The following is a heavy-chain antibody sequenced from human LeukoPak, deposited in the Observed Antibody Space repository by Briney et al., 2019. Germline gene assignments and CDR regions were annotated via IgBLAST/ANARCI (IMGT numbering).Heavy chain of an antibody. CDR3: ASQSPRGTGWYGMGY. CDR2: IYSGGIT. J-gene: IGHJ4*02. Sequence: GRSLRLSCAASGFTVSSNYMTWVRQAPGKGLEWVSLIYSGGITYYADSVKGRFTISRDNSKNTLYLQMNGLRLEDSALYYCASQSPRGTGWYGMGYWGQGTLVTVSS. V-gene: IGHV3-66*02. D-gene: IGHD6-19*01. CDR1: GFTVSSNY.